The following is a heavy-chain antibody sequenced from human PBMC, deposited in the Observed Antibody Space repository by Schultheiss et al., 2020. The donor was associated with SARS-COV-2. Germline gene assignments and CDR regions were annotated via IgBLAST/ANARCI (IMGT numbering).Heavy chain of an antibody. CDR3: ARDLSSGTY. CDR2: ITSSSSSK. Sequence: GESLKISCAASGFTFSTYSMNWVRQAPGKGLEWVSSITSSSSSKYYADSLRGRFIISRDNAKNSLYLQMNSLRAEDTAVYYCARDLSSGTYWGQGTLVTVSS. J-gene: IGHJ4*02. CDR1: GFTFSTYS. D-gene: IGHD1-26*01. V-gene: IGHV3-21*01.